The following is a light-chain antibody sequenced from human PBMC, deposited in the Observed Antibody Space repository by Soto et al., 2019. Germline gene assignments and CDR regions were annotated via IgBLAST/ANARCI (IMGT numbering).Light chain of an antibody. J-gene: IGKJ1*01. V-gene: IGKV3-20*01. CDR1: HSVSSSS. Sequence: VMMPPPGTVPLSPGERGTMSCRASHSVSSSSLAWCQQRPRQAPRLLIYGAASRTAGVPDRLCGSGSATDFTLTISRRVPEDVAVNYCQQYGTTLTWTFGQGTKVDI. CDR2: GAA. CDR3: QQYGTTLTWT.